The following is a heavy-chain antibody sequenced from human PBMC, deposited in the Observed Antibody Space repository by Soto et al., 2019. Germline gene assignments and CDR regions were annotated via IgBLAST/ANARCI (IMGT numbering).Heavy chain of an antibody. Sequence: GASVKVSCKASGYTFTSYYMHWVRQAPGQGLEWMGIINPSGGSTSYAQKFQGRVTMTRDTSTSTVYMELSSLRSEDTAVYYCATEKGPIAARLYYFDSWGQGTQVTVSS. CDR2: INPSGGST. CDR1: GYTFTSYY. J-gene: IGHJ4*02. CDR3: ATEKGPIAARLYYFDS. V-gene: IGHV1-46*01. D-gene: IGHD6-6*01.